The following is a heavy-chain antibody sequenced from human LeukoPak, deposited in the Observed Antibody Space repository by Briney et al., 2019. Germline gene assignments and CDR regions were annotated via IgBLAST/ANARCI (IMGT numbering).Heavy chain of an antibody. CDR2: IRCEGSNK. Sequence: GGSLRLSCAASGFTFSSYGMHWVRQAPGKGLEWVAFIRCEGSNKYYADSVKGRFTISRDNSKNTLYLQMNSLRAEDPAVYYCAKLALISDAFDIWGQGTMVTVSS. D-gene: IGHD2-8*01. J-gene: IGHJ3*02. V-gene: IGHV3-30*02. CDR3: AKLALISDAFDI. CDR1: GFTFSSYG.